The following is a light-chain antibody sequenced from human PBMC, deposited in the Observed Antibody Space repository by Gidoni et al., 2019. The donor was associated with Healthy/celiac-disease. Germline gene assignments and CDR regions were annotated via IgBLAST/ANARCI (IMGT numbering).Light chain of an antibody. J-gene: IGKJ1*01. V-gene: IGKV1-5*03. CDR2: KAS. CDR3: QQYNSYWT. Sequence: DIQMNQSPSTLSASVGDRVTITCRASQSISSWLAWYQQKPGKAPKLLIYKASSLESGVPSRFSGSGSGTKFTLTISSLQPDDFATYYCQQYNSYWTFGQGTKVEIK. CDR1: QSISSW.